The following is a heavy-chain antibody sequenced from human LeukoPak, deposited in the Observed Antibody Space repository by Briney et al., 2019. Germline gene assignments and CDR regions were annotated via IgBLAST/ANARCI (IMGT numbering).Heavy chain of an antibody. D-gene: IGHD3-22*01. CDR1: GYTFTGYY. Sequence: GASVKVSCKASGYTFTGYYMHWVRQAPGQGLEWTGWINPNSGGTNYAQKFQGRVTMTRDTSISTAYMELSRLRSDDTAVYYCARSTMIVVVNGDYWGQGTLVTVSS. V-gene: IGHV1-2*02. J-gene: IGHJ4*02. CDR3: ARSTMIVVVNGDY. CDR2: INPNSGGT.